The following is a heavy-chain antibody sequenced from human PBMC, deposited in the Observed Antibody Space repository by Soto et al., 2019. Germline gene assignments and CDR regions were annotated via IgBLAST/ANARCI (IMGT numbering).Heavy chain of an antibody. V-gene: IGHV4-4*02. CDR3: ARHGGFSFDY. CDR2: IHHTDGS. D-gene: IGHD2-15*01. J-gene: IGHJ4*02. Sequence: QVQLQESGPGLVNPSGTQSLTCAISGGSVSTINWWSWVRQPPGKGLEWIGEIHHTDGSHYNPSLKSRVSISVDKSKNQISLQLTSVTAADTAVYYCARHGGFSFDYWGQGTLVTVSS. CDR1: GGSVSTINW.